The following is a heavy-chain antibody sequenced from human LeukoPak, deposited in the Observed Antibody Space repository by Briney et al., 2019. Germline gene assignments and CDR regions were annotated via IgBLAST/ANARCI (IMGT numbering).Heavy chain of an antibody. Sequence: PGGSLRLSRSASGFTFSSYAMHWVRQAPGKGLEYVSVISSNGGSTYYADSVKGRSTISRDNSKNTLYLQMSSLRAEDTAVYYCVKTLISVAGTGAFDIWGQGTMVTVSS. CDR1: GFTFSSYA. CDR3: VKTLISVAGTGAFDI. V-gene: IGHV3-64D*09. CDR2: ISSNGGST. J-gene: IGHJ3*02. D-gene: IGHD6-19*01.